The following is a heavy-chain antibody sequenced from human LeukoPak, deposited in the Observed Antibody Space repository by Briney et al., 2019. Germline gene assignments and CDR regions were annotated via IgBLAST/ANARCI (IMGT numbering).Heavy chain of an antibody. CDR3: AKPRPGGSTEPFDS. CDR2: ISTSSSYI. J-gene: IGHJ4*02. CDR1: GFTFSRYS. V-gene: IGHV3-21*01. Sequence: GGSLRLSCAASGFTFSRYSLNWVRQAPGKGLEWVSSISTSSSYIYYADSVKGRFTISRDNAKNSLYLQMNSLRAEDTAVYYCAKPRPGGSTEPFDSWGQGTLVTVSS. D-gene: IGHD1-26*01.